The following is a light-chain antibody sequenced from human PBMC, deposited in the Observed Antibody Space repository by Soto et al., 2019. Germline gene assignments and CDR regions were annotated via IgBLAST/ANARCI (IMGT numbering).Light chain of an antibody. Sequence: DIQMTQSPSSLSASVGDRVTITCRASQSINSYLNWYQQKPGKAPKLLIYAASSLQSGVPSRFSGSGSGTDFTLTISSLQPEDFAIYYCQQSYSTPPYTFGQGTKLEIK. CDR2: AAS. CDR1: QSINSY. J-gene: IGKJ2*01. V-gene: IGKV1-39*01. CDR3: QQSYSTPPYT.